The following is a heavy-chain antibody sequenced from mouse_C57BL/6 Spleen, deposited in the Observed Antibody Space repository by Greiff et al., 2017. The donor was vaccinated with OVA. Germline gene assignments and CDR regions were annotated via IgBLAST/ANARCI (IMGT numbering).Heavy chain of an antibody. D-gene: IGHD1-1*01. Sequence: SGAELVKPGASVKISCKASGYAFSSYWMNWVKQRPGKGLEWIGQIYPGDGDTNYNGKFKGKATLTADKSSSTAYMQLSSLTSEDSAVYFCARSKDTTVVEDYAMDYWGQGTSVTVSS. CDR3: ARSKDTTVVEDYAMDY. CDR1: GYAFSSYW. CDR2: IYPGDGDT. V-gene: IGHV1-80*01. J-gene: IGHJ4*01.